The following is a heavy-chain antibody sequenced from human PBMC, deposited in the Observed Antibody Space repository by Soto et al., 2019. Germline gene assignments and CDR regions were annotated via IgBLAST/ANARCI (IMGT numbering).Heavy chain of an antibody. D-gene: IGHD2-21*02. CDR1: GGSISSSSYY. V-gene: IGHV4-39*01. CDR2: IYYSGST. CDR3: ARHQIGDSFDY. Sequence: SETLSLTCTVSGGSISSSSYYWGWIRQPPGKGLEWIGSIYYSGSTYYNPSLKSRVTISVDTSKNQFSLKLSSVTAADTAVYYCARHQIGDSFDYWGQGTLVTVSS. J-gene: IGHJ4*02.